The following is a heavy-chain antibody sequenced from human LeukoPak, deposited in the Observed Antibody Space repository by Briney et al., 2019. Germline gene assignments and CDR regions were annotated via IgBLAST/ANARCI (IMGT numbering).Heavy chain of an antibody. J-gene: IGHJ4*02. CDR2: ISSDGGTT. CDR3: VKDSSSWPYYFDY. Sequence: GGSLRLSCAASGVTVSSNYMSWVRQAPGKGLESVSAISSDGGTTFYADSVKGIFTISRDNSKNTLFLQMSSLRADDTAVYYCVKDSSSWPYYFDYWGQGTLVTVSS. CDR1: GVTVSSNY. V-gene: IGHV3-64D*09. D-gene: IGHD6-13*01.